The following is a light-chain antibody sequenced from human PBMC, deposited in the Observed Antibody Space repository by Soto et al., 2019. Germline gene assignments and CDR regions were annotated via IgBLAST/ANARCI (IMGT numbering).Light chain of an antibody. J-gene: IGLJ1*01. CDR1: SSDVGTFDY. V-gene: IGLV2-11*01. Sequence: QSVLAQPRSVSGSPGQSVTISCTGTSSDVGTFDYVSWYQQHPGKAPKLMIYDVSKRPSGVPDRFSGSKSGNTASLTISGLQADDDSDYYCCSYAGSYSFVFGSGTKVTVL. CDR3: CSYAGSYSFV. CDR2: DVS.